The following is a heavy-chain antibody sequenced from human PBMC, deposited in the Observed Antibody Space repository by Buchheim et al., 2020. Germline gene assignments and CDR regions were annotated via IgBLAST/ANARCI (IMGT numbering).Heavy chain of an antibody. Sequence: QVQLVESGGGVVQPGRSLRLSCAASGFTFSSYAMHWVRQAPGKGLEWVAVISYDGSNKYYADSVKGRFTISRDNSKNTLYLQMNSLRAEDTAVYYCARDGGNYYLDYWGQGTL. V-gene: IGHV3-30-3*01. CDR1: GFTFSSYA. CDR2: ISYDGSNK. D-gene: IGHD4-23*01. J-gene: IGHJ4*02. CDR3: ARDGGNYYLDY.